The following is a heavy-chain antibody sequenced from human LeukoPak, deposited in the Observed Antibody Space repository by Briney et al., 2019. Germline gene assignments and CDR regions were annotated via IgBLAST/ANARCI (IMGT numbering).Heavy chain of an antibody. CDR2: ISSSSNTR. CDR1: GFTFGTYS. Sequence: SGGSLRLSCAASGFTFGTYSMNWVRQAPGKGLEWVSYISSSSNTRYYADSVKGRFTISRDNAKNSLYLQMNSLRDEDTAVYYCAGDRAHYCVLDYWGQGTLVTVSS. V-gene: IGHV3-48*02. D-gene: IGHD3-10*02. J-gene: IGHJ4*02. CDR3: AGDRAHYCVLDY.